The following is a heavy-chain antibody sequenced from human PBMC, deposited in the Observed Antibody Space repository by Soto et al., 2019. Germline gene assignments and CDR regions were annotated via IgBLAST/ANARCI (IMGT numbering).Heavy chain of an antibody. Sequence: SETLSLTCTVSGGSISSGGYYWSWIRQHPGKGLEWIGYIYYSGSTYYNPSLKSRVTISVDTSKNQFSPKLSSVTAADTAVYYCARDPSYYYDSSGYPYWGQGTLVTAPQ. D-gene: IGHD3-22*01. CDR3: ARDPSYYYDSSGYPY. CDR1: GGSISSGGYY. CDR2: IYYSGST. J-gene: IGHJ4*02. V-gene: IGHV4-31*03.